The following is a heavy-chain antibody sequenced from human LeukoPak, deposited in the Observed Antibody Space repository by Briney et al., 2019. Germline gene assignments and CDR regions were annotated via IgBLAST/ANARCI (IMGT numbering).Heavy chain of an antibody. V-gene: IGHV1-8*01. CDR1: GYTFTSYD. CDR2: MNPNSGNT. CDR3: ARAGVERFLEWLSTYYYGMDV. J-gene: IGHJ6*02. Sequence: ASVKDSCKASGYTFTSYDINWVRQATGQGLEWMGWMNPNSGNTGYAQKFQGRVTMTRNTSISTAYMELSSLRSEDTAVYYCARAGVERFLEWLSTYYYGMDVWGQGTTVTVSS. D-gene: IGHD3-3*01.